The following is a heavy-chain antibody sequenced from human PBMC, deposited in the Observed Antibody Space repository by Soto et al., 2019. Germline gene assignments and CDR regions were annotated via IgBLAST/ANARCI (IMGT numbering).Heavy chain of an antibody. CDR2: FDPEDGET. CDR1: GYTLTELS. Sequence: GASVKISCKVSGYTLTELSMHWVRQAPGKGLEWMGGFDPEDGETIYAQKYQGRVTMTEDTSTDTAYMELSSLRSEDTAVYYCATDSLADPYSREVYWGQGTLVTVSS. D-gene: IGHD6-13*01. CDR3: ATDSLADPYSREVY. J-gene: IGHJ4*02. V-gene: IGHV1-24*01.